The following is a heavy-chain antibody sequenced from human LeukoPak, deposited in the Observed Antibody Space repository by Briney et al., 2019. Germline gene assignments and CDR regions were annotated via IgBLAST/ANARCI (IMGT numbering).Heavy chain of an antibody. V-gene: IGHV3-20*04. D-gene: IGHD6-13*01. Sequence: GGSLRLSCAASGFTFDDYGMSWVRQAPGKGLEWVSGINWNGGSTGYADSVKGRFTISRDNAKNSLYLQMNSLRAEDTALYYCARVYSSSWRNAFDIWGQGTMVTVSS. CDR1: GFTFDDYG. CDR3: ARVYSSSWRNAFDI. J-gene: IGHJ3*02. CDR2: INWNGGST.